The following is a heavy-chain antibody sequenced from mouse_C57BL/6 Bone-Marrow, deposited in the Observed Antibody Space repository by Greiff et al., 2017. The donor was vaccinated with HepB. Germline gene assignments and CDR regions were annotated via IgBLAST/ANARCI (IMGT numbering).Heavy chain of an antibody. CDR1: GYSITSGYY. V-gene: IGHV3-6*01. CDR3: AREGYGRAWFAY. CDR2: ISYDGSN. J-gene: IGHJ3*01. D-gene: IGHD1-1*02. Sequence: EVQLVESGPGLVKPSQSLSLTCSVTGYSITSGYYWNWIRQFPGNKLEWMGYISYDGSNNYNPSLKNRISITRDTSKNQFVLKLNSVTTEDTATYYCAREGYGRAWFAYWGQGTLVTVSA.